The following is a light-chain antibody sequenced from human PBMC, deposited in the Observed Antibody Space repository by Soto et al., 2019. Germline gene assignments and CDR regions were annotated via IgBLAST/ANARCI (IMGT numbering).Light chain of an antibody. CDR1: QGVNSN. CDR2: GAS. CDR3: QHYNTWPWT. Sequence: ETVMTQSPATLSVSPGERATLSCRASQGVNSNLAWYQQKLGQAPRVLIYGASTRATGIPARFSGSGSGTEFILTISSLQSEDFAVYYCQHYNTWPWTFGQGTKVDNK. V-gene: IGKV3-15*01. J-gene: IGKJ1*01.